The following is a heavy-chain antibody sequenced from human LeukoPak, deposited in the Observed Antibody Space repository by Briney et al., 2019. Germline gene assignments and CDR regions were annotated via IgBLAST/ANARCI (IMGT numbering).Heavy chain of an antibody. Sequence: GGSLRLSCAASGFTFSNYAMRWVRQAPGKGLEWVSGISGSGDSTYYADSVKGRFTISRDNSKNTLYLQMNSLRAEDTAVYYCAKDALGKQQLVPWAPNWFDPWGQGTLVTVSS. J-gene: IGHJ5*02. D-gene: IGHD6-13*01. CDR2: ISGSGDST. CDR3: AKDALGKQQLVPWAPNWFDP. CDR1: GFTFSNYA. V-gene: IGHV3-23*01.